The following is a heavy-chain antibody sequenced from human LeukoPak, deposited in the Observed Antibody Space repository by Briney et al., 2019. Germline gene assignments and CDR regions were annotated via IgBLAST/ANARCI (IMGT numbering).Heavy chain of an antibody. CDR2: INHSGST. Sequence: SETLSLTCAVYGGSFSGYYWSWIRQPPGKGLEWIGEINHSGSTNYNPSLKSRVTISADTSKNQFSLKLSSVTAADTAVYYCARHRSKWLQSSFDYWGQGTLVTVSS. V-gene: IGHV4-34*01. CDR1: GGSFSGYY. J-gene: IGHJ4*02. CDR3: ARHRSKWLQSSFDY. D-gene: IGHD5-24*01.